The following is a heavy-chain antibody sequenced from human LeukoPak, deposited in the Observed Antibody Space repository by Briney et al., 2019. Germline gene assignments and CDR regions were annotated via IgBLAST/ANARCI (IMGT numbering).Heavy chain of an antibody. Sequence: SETLSLTCSVYGGSVSNYYWSWIRQPPGKGLEWIGYVYYTGSTNYNPSLKSRVTMFEDKSKNQFSLRLYSVTVADTAVYYCARHFAYSSSSYFDYWGQGSLVTVSS. V-gene: IGHV4-59*08. CDR3: ARHFAYSSSSYFDY. CDR1: GGSVSNYY. D-gene: IGHD6-6*01. CDR2: VYYTGST. J-gene: IGHJ4*02.